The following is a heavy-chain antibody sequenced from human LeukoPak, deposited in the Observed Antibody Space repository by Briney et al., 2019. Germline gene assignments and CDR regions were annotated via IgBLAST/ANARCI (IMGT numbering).Heavy chain of an antibody. CDR1: GFTVSSSY. V-gene: IGHV3-53*01. D-gene: IGHD2/OR15-2a*01. J-gene: IGHJ4*02. CDR2: IYTGGST. Sequence: QPGGSLRLSCAASGFTVSSSYMDWVRQAPGNGLEWVSVIYTGGSTYYADSVKGRFTISRDNSKNTLYLQMNSLRAEDTAVYYCARDANKKNYFDCWGQGTLVTVSS. CDR3: ARDANKKNYFDC.